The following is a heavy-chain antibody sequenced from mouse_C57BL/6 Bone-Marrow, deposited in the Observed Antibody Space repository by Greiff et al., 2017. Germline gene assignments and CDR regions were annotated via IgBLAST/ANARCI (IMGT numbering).Heavy chain of an antibody. CDR3: AKDVYDFAY. CDR2: IDPSDSYT. CDR1: GYTFTSYW. V-gene: IGHV1-50*01. Sequence: QVQLQQPGAELVKPGASVKLSCKASGYTFTSYWMQWVKQRPGQGLEWIGEIDPSDSYTNYNQKFKGKATLTVYTSSSTSYMQLSSLTSEDYAVYYCAKDVYDFAYWGQGTLVTVSA. J-gene: IGHJ3*01. D-gene: IGHD2-2*01.